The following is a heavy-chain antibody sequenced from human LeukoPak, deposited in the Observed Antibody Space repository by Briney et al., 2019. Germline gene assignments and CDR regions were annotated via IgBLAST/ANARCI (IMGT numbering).Heavy chain of an antibody. CDR3: ATVYFSGIYNY. D-gene: IGHD3-10*01. V-gene: IGHV1-2*02. CDR1: GYTFTGYY. Sequence: GASVTVSCKASGYTFTGYYMHWVRQAPGQGLEWMGWISPNSGVTNYAQKFQGRVTMTRDTSISTAYMELSRLTSDDTAVYYCATVYFSGIYNYWGQGTLVTVSS. J-gene: IGHJ4*02. CDR2: ISPNSGVT.